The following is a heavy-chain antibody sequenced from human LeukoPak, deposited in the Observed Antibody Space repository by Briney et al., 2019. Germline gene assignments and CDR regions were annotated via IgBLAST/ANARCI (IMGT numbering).Heavy chain of an antibody. CDR1: GFTFSSYS. J-gene: IGHJ4*02. Sequence: GGSLRLSCAASGFTFSSYSMNLVRQAPGKGLEWVSSISSSSSYIYYADSVKGRFTISRDNAKNSLYLQMNSLRAEDTAVYYCARVTMVRGAGDSGIDYWGQGTLVTVSS. CDR3: ARVTMVRGAGDSGIDY. V-gene: IGHV3-21*01. CDR2: ISSSSSYI. D-gene: IGHD3-10*01.